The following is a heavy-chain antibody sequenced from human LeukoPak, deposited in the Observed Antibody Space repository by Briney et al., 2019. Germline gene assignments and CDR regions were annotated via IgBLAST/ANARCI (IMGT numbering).Heavy chain of an antibody. Sequence: PSETLTLTCTVSGGSISSYYLSWLRQPPGKGLEWIGYINYSGSTNYIPSLKSRLTISVNKSKNQFSLQLSSVTAADTAVYYWTRVGSGGVSTRIARRFFFDYWGQGTLVTVSS. V-gene: IGHV4-59*01. CDR2: INYSGST. D-gene: IGHD2/OR15-2a*01. CDR1: GGSISSYY. J-gene: IGHJ4*02. CDR3: TRVGSGGVSTRIARRFFFDY.